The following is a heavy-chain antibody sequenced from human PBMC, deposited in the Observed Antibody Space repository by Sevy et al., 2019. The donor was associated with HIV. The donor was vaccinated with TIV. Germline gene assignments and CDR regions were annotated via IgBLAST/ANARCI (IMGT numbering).Heavy chain of an antibody. Sequence: SETLSLTCAVSGGSISGYYWSWIRQSPGKGLEFIGWIHYSGRTKYNPSVSSRVSLSVDTSRNQFSLKMFSLTAADTAVYYCARHESLGDHPLDLWGPGTLVTVSS. CDR3: ARHESLGDHPLDL. CDR1: GGSISGYY. J-gene: IGHJ4*02. V-gene: IGHV4-59*08. CDR2: IHYSGRT. D-gene: IGHD2-21*02.